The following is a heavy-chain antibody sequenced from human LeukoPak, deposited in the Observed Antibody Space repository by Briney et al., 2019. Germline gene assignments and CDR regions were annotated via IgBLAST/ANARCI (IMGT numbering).Heavy chain of an antibody. CDR3: ARYYGGNRIVGYYYGMDV. Sequence: SETLSLTCAVYGGSFSGYYWSWIRQPPGKGLEWIGEIYHSGSTNYNPSLKSRVTISVDKSKNQFSLKLSSVTAADTAVYYCARYYGGNRIVGYYYGMDVWGQGTTVTVSS. V-gene: IGHV4-34*01. J-gene: IGHJ6*02. CDR2: IYHSGST. D-gene: IGHD4-23*01. CDR1: GGSFSGYY.